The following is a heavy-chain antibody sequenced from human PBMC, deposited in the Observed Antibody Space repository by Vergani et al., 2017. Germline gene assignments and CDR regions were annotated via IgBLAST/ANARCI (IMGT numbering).Heavy chain of an antibody. CDR1: GFTFSSYG. CDR3: ARDPGHIVAVINAFDI. J-gene: IGHJ3*02. V-gene: IGHV3-33*01. CDR2: IWYDGSNK. Sequence: QVQLVESGGGVVQPGRSLRLSCAASGFTFSSYGMHWVRQAPGKGLEWVAVIWYDGSNKYYADFVKGRFTISRDNSKNTLYLQMNSLRAEDTAVYYCARDPGHIVAVINAFDIWGQGTMVTVSS. D-gene: IGHD2-21*01.